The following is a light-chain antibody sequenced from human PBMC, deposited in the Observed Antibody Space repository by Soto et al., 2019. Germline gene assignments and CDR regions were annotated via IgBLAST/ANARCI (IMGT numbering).Light chain of an antibody. V-gene: IGLV4-60*02. J-gene: IGLJ2*01. CDR3: ETWDSNTRV. CDR1: SGHSSYI. CDR2: LEGSGSY. Sequence: QPVLTQSSSASASLGSSVKLTCTLSSGHSSYIIAWHQQQPGKAPRYLMKLEGSGSYNKGSGVPDRFSGSSSGADRYLTISNLPFEEEANYYCETWDSNTRVFGGGTKLTVL.